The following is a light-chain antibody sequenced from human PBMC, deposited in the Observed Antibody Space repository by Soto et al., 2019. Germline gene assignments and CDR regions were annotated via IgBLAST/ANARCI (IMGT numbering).Light chain of an antibody. CDR2: DAS. CDR3: QQRSDWPIT. J-gene: IGKJ5*01. Sequence: EIVLTQSPATLSLSPGERATLSCRASQGVSSYLVWYQQKPGQAPRLLIYDASNRATGIPAWFSGSRSGTDFTVTISSLAPEDFAVYYGQQRSDWPITFGRATRVEIK. CDR1: QGVSSY. V-gene: IGKV3-11*01.